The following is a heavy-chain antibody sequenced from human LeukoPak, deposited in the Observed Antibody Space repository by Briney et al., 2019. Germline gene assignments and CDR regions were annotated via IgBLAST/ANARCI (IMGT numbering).Heavy chain of an antibody. V-gene: IGHV2-70*11. CDR3: ARMPIAVANFDY. Sequence: SGLTLVNPTQTLTLTCTFSGFSLSTRGMCVSWIRKTSGKALEWLARIDWDDDKYYSTSLKSRLTISKDTSKNQVVLTMTNMDPVDTATYYCARMPIAVANFDYWGQGTLVTVSS. J-gene: IGHJ4*02. CDR2: IDWDDDK. CDR1: GFSLSTRGMC. D-gene: IGHD6-19*01.